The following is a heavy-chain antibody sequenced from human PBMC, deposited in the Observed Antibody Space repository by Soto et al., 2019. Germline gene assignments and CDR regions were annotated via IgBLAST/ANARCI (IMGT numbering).Heavy chain of an antibody. CDR3: TRVGGYYGDYPNFDY. V-gene: IGHV4-59*01. CDR1: GYSISPFY. CDR2: IYYTGST. D-gene: IGHD4-17*01. Sequence: SEAPGPTCTVSGYSISPFYWSWVRRPPGKGLEWIGYIYYTGSTKYNPSLKSRVTLTLGTSRNQLSLKLSSVTAADTAVYYCTRVGGYYGDYPNFDYWGPGTLVTVSS. J-gene: IGHJ4*02.